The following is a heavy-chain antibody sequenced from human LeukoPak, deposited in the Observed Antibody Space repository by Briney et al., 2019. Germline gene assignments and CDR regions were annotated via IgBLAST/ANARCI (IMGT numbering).Heavy chain of an antibody. V-gene: IGHV4-59*08. J-gene: IGHJ3*02. CDR2: VRDNGES. CDR3: ARQPANTAAFDI. CDR1: GGSINTYY. D-gene: IGHD5-18*01. Sequence: SETLSLTCTVSGGSINTYYWSWIRQPPGEGLEWIAYVRDNGESNYNPSLKSRVAIPLDTANNQISLRLNFVTAADTAIYYCARQPANTAAFDIWGLGTMVTVSS.